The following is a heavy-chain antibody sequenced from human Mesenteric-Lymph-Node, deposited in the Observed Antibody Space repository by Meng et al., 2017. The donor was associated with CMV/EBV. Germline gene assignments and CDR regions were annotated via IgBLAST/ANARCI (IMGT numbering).Heavy chain of an antibody. CDR1: GFKFDDYA. D-gene: IGHD3-22*01. CDR2: ISWNGGSM. V-gene: IGHV3-9*03. J-gene: IGHJ4*02. CDR3: ARSPASYYDSSGYPFDY. Sequence: SLKISCAASGFKFDDYAMHWVRQVPGKGLEWVSGISWNGGSMGYVDYVKGRFTISRDNAKNSLYLQMNSLRPEDMGLYYCARSPASYYDSSGYPFDYWGQGTLVTVSS.